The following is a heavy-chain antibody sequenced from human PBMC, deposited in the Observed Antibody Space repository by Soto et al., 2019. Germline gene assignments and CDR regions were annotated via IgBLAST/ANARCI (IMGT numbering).Heavy chain of an antibody. CDR3: ARSYFWSGVHFDY. J-gene: IGHJ4*02. CDR1: GYTLSSYD. CDR2: MNPNSGDT. V-gene: IGHV1-8*01. Sequence: ASVKVSCKASGYTLSSYDINWVRQATGQGLEWMGWMNPNSGDTGYVQKFQGRVTMTRDTSIGTAYMELSSLRSEDTAMYYLARSYFWSGVHFDYWGQGTPVTVSS. D-gene: IGHD3-3*01.